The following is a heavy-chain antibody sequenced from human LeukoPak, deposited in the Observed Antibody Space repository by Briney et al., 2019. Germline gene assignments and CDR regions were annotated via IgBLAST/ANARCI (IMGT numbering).Heavy chain of an antibody. J-gene: IGHJ4*02. V-gene: IGHV4-31*03. CDR1: GGSISSGGYY. D-gene: IGHD5-18*01. CDR2: IYYSGST. CDR3: ARSGGYHFDY. Sequence: SETLSLTYTVSGGSISSGGYYWSWIRQHPGKGLEWIGYIYYSGSTYYNPSLKSRVTISVDTSKNQFSLKLSSVTAADTAVYYCARSGGYHFDYWGQGTLVTVSS.